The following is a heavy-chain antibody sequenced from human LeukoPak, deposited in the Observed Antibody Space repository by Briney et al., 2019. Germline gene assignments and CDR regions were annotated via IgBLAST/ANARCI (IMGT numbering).Heavy chain of an antibody. CDR3: ATTIIAVAGTDY. Sequence: GESLKVSCKGSGYSFPSYYIGWVRQMPRKGLEWMGIIYPGDSDTRYSPSFQGQVTISADKSISTAYLQWSSLKASDSAMYYCATTIIAVAGTDYWGKGTLVTVSS. CDR1: GYSFPSYY. D-gene: IGHD6-19*01. CDR2: IYPGDSDT. J-gene: IGHJ4*02. V-gene: IGHV5-51*01.